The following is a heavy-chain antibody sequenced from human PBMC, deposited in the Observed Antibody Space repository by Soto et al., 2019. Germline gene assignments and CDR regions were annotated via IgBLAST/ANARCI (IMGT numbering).Heavy chain of an antibody. J-gene: IGHJ6*02. Sequence: QVHLLQSGAEVKKPGSSLKVSCKVSGGAFTNYSLNWVRHSPRQGLEWLGGIIPLHNTSNYSEKFVGRLSVTADISSSTVYMHLSGLTSGDTATYYWASWSAWNPLYYHGMDVWGQGTTVTVSS. CDR2: IIPLHNTS. D-gene: IGHD1-1*01. CDR1: GGAFTNYS. CDR3: ASWSAWNPLYYHGMDV. V-gene: IGHV1-69*06.